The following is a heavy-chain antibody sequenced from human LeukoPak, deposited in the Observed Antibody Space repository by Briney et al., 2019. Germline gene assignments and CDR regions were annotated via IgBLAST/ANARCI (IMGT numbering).Heavy chain of an antibody. Sequence: SETLSLTCTISGGSISSYYWTWIRQPPGKGLEWIGYIYNSGTTNYNPSLNSRVTISIDTSKSQLSLKLNSLTAADTAVYYCAKEGAIAARPGHMDVWGKGTTVTVSS. CDR2: IYNSGTT. CDR3: AKEGAIAARPGHMDV. J-gene: IGHJ6*03. CDR1: GGSISSYY. D-gene: IGHD6-6*01. V-gene: IGHV4-59*01.